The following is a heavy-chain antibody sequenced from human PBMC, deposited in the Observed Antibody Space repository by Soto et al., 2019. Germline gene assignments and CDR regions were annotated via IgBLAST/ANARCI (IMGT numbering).Heavy chain of an antibody. Sequence: GGSLRLSCAASGFTFSSYSMSWVRQAPGKGLEWVSAISGSGGSTYYADSVKGRFTISRDNSKNTLYLQMNSLRAEDTAVYYCAKDRASIRGYCYDYGVVAAHYFDYWGPGTMGT. J-gene: IGHJ4*02. CDR2: ISGSGGST. CDR1: GFTFSSYS. V-gene: IGHV3-23*01. CDR3: AKDRASIRGYCYDYGVVAAHYFDY. D-gene: IGHD5-18*01.